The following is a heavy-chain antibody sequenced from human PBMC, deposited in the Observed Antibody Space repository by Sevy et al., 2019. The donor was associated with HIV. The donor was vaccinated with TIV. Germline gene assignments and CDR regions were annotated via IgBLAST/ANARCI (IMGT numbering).Heavy chain of an antibody. CDR1: RYSLNKFS. D-gene: IGHD3-22*01. CDR2: FDPEDGER. CDR3: AITREYYSDTSGYFDY. V-gene: IGHV1-24*01. J-gene: IGHJ4*02. Sequence: ASVKVTGRISRYSLNKFSMHWVRQAPGKGLEWMGSFDPEDGERIYAQKFQGRFSMTEDTSTDTAYMELSSLRPDDTAVYYCAITREYYSDTSGYFDYWGQGTLVTVSS.